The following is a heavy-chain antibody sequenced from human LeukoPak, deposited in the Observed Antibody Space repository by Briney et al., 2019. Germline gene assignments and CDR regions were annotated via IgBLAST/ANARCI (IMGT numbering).Heavy chain of an antibody. V-gene: IGHV3-23*01. Sequence: PAGSLRLSCAASGFRFINYFMSWVRQAPGEGLEWVSAISESGGAKEYVATVKGRFTISRDNYKNPLYLHMNSLRAEDTAEYYCVKRGVDLGGTYSGFFDCWGEGTLVTV. CDR1: GFRFINYF. D-gene: IGHD1-26*01. CDR2: ISESGGAK. J-gene: IGHJ4*02. CDR3: VKRGVDLGGTYSGFFDC.